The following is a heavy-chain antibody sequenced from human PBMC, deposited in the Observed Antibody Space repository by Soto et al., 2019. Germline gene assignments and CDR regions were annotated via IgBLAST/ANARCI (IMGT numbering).Heavy chain of an antibody. Sequence: QVQLEESGGGVVQPGRSLRLSCAASGFTFSSSVMHWVRQAPGRGLEWVAVIWSDGSKKYYADSVTGRFAISRDNCINTLYLQMSSLSAENTAVYYCAREVLWSGDHYALDVWGQGTTVTVSS. V-gene: IGHV3-33*01. J-gene: IGHJ6*02. D-gene: IGHD3-3*01. CDR1: GFTFSSSV. CDR2: IWSDGSKK. CDR3: AREVLWSGDHYALDV.